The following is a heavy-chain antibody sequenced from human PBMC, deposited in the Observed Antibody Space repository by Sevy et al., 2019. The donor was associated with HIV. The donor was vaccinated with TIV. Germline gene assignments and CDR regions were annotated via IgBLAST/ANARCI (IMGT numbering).Heavy chain of an antibody. CDR1: GFTVSTNY. Sequence: GGSLRLSCAASGFTVSTNYMSWVRQAPGKGLEWVSVIYSGGTTYYADSVKGRFTISRDKSKNTMYLQMNSLRAEDTAVYYCGREAGDGYTPRYYFDYWGQGTLVTVSS. D-gene: IGHD5-12*01. CDR3: GREAGDGYTPRYYFDY. CDR2: IYSGGTT. V-gene: IGHV3-53*01. J-gene: IGHJ4*02.